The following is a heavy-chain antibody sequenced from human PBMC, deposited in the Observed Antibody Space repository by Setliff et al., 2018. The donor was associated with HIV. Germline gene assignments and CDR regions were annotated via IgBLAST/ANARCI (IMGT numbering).Heavy chain of an antibody. J-gene: IGHJ6*02. CDR3: ARDLDYYYGMDV. CDR1: GGSISSSN. CDR2: ISSSVSTI. Sequence: LSLTCAVSGGSISSSNWWSWVRQAPGKGLEWVSYISSSVSTISYADSVKGRFTISRDNAKNSLYLQMNSLRAEDTAVYYCARDLDYYYGMDVWGQGTTVTVSS. V-gene: IGHV3-48*03.